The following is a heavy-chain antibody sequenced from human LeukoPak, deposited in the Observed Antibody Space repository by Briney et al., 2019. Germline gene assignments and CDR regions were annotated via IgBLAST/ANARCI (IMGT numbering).Heavy chain of an antibody. V-gene: IGHV3-48*04. D-gene: IGHD2-2*01. Sequence: PGGSLRLSCAASGFTFSSYSMNWVRQAPGKGLEWVSNLSSGSSTIYYADSVKGRFTISRDNAKNSLYLQMNSLRAEDTAVYFCARALGYCGSASCYYFDYWGQGALVTVSS. CDR1: GFTFSSYS. CDR2: LSSGSSTI. J-gene: IGHJ4*02. CDR3: ARALGYCGSASCYYFDY.